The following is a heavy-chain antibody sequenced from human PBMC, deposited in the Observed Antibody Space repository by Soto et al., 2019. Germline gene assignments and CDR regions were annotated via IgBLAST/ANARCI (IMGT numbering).Heavy chain of an antibody. D-gene: IGHD2-8*01. V-gene: IGHV1-2*04. J-gene: IGHJ6*03. Sequence: ASVKVSCKASGYTFTGYYMHWVRQAPGQGLEWMGWINPNSGGTNYAQKFQGWVTMTRDTSISTAYMELSRLRSDDTAVYYCARGGDIVLMVYALYYYMDVWGKGTTVTVSS. CDR1: GYTFTGYY. CDR3: ARGGDIVLMVYALYYYMDV. CDR2: INPNSGGT.